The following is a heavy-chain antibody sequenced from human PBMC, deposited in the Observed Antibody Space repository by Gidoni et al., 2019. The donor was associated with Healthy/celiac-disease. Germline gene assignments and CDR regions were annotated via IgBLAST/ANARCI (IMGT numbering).Heavy chain of an antibody. CDR2: IYPSGST. V-gene: IGHV4-61*02. D-gene: IGHD4-17*01. CDR1: GGSISSGSYY. CDR3: ARGPDYGDDYYYGMDV. Sequence: QVQLQESGPGLVKPSQTLSLTCTVAGGSISSGSYYWSWIRQPAGKGLEWIGRIYPSGSTNYNPSLKSRVTISVDTSKNQFSLKLSSVTAADTAVYYCARGPDYGDDYYYGMDVWGQGTTVTVSS. J-gene: IGHJ6*02.